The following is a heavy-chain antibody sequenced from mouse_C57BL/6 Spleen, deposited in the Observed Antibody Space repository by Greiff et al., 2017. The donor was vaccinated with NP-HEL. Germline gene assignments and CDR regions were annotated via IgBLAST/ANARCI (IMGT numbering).Heavy chain of an antibody. Sequence: QVHVKQPGAELVRPGSSVKLSCKASGYTFTSYWMHWVKQRPIQGLEWIGNIDPSDSETHYNQKFKDKATLTVDKSSSTAYMQLSSLTSEDSAVYYCAREVPPYAMDYWGQGTSVTVSS. J-gene: IGHJ4*01. CDR3: AREVPPYAMDY. CDR1: GYTFTSYW. D-gene: IGHD2-14*01. V-gene: IGHV1-52*01. CDR2: IDPSDSET.